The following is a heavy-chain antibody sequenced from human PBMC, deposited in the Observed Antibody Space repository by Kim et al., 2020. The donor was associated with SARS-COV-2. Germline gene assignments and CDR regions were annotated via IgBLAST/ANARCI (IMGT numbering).Heavy chain of an antibody. CDR3: AREEITIFGVHWGWFDP. D-gene: IGHD3-3*01. CDR1: GGTFSSYA. CDR2: IIPIFGTA. V-gene: IGHV1-69*13. J-gene: IGHJ5*02. Sequence: SVKVSCKASGGTFSSYAISWVRQAPGQGLEWMGGIIPIFGTANYAQKFQGRVTITADESTSTAYMELSSLRSEDTAVYYCAREEITIFGVHWGWFDPWGQGTLVTVSS.